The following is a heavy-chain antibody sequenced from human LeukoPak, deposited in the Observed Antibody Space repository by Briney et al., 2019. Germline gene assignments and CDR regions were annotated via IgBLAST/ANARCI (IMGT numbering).Heavy chain of an antibody. V-gene: IGHV4-4*07. CDR1: GGSISSYY. CDR2: IYTSGST. Sequence: PSETLSLTCTVSGGSISSYYWSWIRQPAGEGLEWIGHIYTSGSTTYNPSLKSRVTMSVDSSKNQFSLKLTSVTAADTAVYYCARGFWSSSVYYFDYWGQGTLVTVSS. CDR3: ARGFWSSSVYYFDY. J-gene: IGHJ4*02. D-gene: IGHD3-3*01.